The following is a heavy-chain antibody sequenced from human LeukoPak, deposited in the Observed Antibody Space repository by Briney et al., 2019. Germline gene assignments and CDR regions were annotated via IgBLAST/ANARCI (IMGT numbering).Heavy chain of an antibody. D-gene: IGHD4-17*01. V-gene: IGHV3-21*01. CDR2: ISSSSSYI. Sequence: GGSLRLSCAASGFTVSSNFMSWVRQAPGKGLEWVSSISSSSSYIYYADSVKGRFTISRDNAKNSLYLQMNSLRAEDTAVYYCARDGDLHEPFDYWGQGTLVTVSS. CDR3: ARDGDLHEPFDY. J-gene: IGHJ4*02. CDR1: GFTVSSNF.